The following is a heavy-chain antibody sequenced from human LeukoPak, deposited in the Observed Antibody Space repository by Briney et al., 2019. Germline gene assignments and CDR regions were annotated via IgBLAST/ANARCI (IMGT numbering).Heavy chain of an antibody. J-gene: IGHJ4*02. V-gene: IGHV4-59*08. CDR2: IYYSGST. CDR3: ARGVGSSSWYYFDY. Sequence: SETLSLTCTVSGGSISSYYWSWIRQPPGKGLEWIGYIYYSGSTNYNPSLKSRVTISVDTSKNQFSLKLSSVTAADTAVYYCARGVGSSSWYYFDYWGQGTLVTVSS. D-gene: IGHD6-13*01. CDR1: GGSISSYY.